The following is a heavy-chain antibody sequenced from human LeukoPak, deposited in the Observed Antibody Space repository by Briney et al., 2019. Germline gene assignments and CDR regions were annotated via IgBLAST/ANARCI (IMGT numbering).Heavy chain of an antibody. Sequence: ASVKVSCKASGYTFISYYLHWVRQAPGQGLEWMGGIIPIFGTANYAQKFQGRVTITTDESTSTAYMELSSLRSEDTAVYYCSSSSSNYYYMDVWGKGTTVTVSS. CDR1: GYTFISYY. CDR2: IIPIFGTA. V-gene: IGHV1-69*05. D-gene: IGHD6-6*01. J-gene: IGHJ6*03. CDR3: SSSSSNYYYMDV.